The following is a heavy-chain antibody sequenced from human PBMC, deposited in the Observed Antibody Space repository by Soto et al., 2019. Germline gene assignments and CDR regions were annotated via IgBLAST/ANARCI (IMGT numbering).Heavy chain of an antibody. CDR1: GGSISSSSYY. V-gene: IGHV4-39*01. Sequence: SETLSLTCTVSGGSISSSSYYWGWIRQPPGKGLEWIGSIYYSGSTYYNPSLKSRVTISVDTSKNQFSLKLSSVTAADTAVYYCASSGYSSGWYFDYWGQGTLVTVSS. CDR2: IYYSGST. J-gene: IGHJ4*02. D-gene: IGHD6-19*01. CDR3: ASSGYSSGWYFDY.